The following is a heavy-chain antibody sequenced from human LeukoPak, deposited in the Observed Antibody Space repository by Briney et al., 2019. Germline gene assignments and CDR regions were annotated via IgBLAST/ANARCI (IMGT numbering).Heavy chain of an antibody. CDR2: ISGSGGST. D-gene: IGHD3-22*01. V-gene: IGHV3-23*01. CDR1: GFTFSSYA. Sequence: GGSLRLSCAASGFTFSSYAMSWVHQAPGKGLEWVSAISGSGGSTYYADSVKGRFTISRDNSKNTLYLQMNSLRAEDTAVYYCARDQDYYDSSGYYLIFDYWGQGTLVTVSS. J-gene: IGHJ4*02. CDR3: ARDQDYYDSSGYYLIFDY.